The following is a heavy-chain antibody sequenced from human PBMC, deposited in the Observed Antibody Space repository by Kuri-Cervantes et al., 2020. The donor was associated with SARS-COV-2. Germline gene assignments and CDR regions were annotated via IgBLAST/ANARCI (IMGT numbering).Heavy chain of an antibody. CDR3: AREDSSGYYFDY. J-gene: IGHJ4*02. D-gene: IGHD3-22*01. V-gene: IGHV4-61*02. Sequence: LRLSCTVSGGSISSGSYYWSWIRQPAGKGLEWIGRTYTSGSTNYNPSLKSRVTISVDTSKNQFSLKLSSVTAADTAVYYCAREDSSGYYFDYWGQGTLVTVSS. CDR2: TYTSGST. CDR1: GGSISSGSYY.